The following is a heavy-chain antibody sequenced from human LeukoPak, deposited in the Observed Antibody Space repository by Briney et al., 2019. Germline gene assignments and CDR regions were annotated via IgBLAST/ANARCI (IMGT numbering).Heavy chain of an antibody. CDR2: INHGGST. V-gene: IGHV4-34*01. D-gene: IGHD3-10*01. CDR3: AGPGAGDLDY. J-gene: IGHJ4*02. CDR1: GVSFGIYY. Sequence: PSETLSLTCAVYGVSFGIYYWSWVRQPPGKGLEWRGEINHGGSTNYNPSLKSRVTISVDTSKNHFSLKLSSVTAADTAVYYCAGPGAGDLDYWGQGTLVTVSS.